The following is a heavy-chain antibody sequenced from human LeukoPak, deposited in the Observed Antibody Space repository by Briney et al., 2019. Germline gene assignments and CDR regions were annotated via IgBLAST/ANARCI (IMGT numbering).Heavy chain of an antibody. J-gene: IGHJ5*02. CDR1: GFTFDDYA. Sequence: GGSLRLSCAASGFTFDDYAMHWVRQAPGKGLEWVSGISWNSGSIGYADSVKGRFTISRDNAKNSLYLQMNSLRAEDTAVYYCARSELPLGWFDPWGQGTLVTVSS. CDR3: ARSELPLGWFDP. CDR2: ISWNSGSI. D-gene: IGHD2-15*01. V-gene: IGHV3-9*01.